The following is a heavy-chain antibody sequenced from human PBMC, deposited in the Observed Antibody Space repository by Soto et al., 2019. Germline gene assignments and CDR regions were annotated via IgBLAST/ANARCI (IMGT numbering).Heavy chain of an antibody. D-gene: IGHD4-17*01. CDR1: GGSIRSGGYY. J-gene: IGHJ4*02. V-gene: IGHV4-31*03. CDR2: IYHSGST. Sequence: QVQLQESGPGLVKPSQTLSLTCTVSGGSIRSGGYYWSWIRQHPGKGLEWIGYIYHSGSTYYNPSLKSRVTISVDTSKNQFSLKLSSVTAADTAVYYCAREEYGDWYFDYWGQGTLVTVSS. CDR3: AREEYGDWYFDY.